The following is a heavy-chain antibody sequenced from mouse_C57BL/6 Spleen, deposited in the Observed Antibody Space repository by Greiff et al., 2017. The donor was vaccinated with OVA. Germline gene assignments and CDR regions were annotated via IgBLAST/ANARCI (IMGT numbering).Heavy chain of an antibody. CDR2: IDPETGGT. D-gene: IGHD1-1*01. V-gene: IGHV1-15*01. J-gene: IGHJ1*03. Sequence: VKLMESGAELVRPGASVTLSCKASGYTFTDYEMHWVKQTPVHGLEWIGAIDPETGGTAYNQKFKGKSILTADKSSSTAYMELRSLTSEDSAVYYCTRSYGSSYWYFDFWGTGTTVTVSS. CDR3: TRSYGSSYWYFDF. CDR1: GYTFTDYE.